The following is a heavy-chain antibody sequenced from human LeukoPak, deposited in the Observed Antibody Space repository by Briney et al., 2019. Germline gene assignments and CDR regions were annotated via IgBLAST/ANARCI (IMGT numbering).Heavy chain of an antibody. Sequence: SETLSLTCTVSGGSIGRYYCSWVRQPPGQRLEWIGYIYYNGDTDYNPSLKSRVTVSVDTAKNQFSLKLSSVTAADTAVYYCTRHRSAVAGDYTYWYFDLWGRGALVTVSS. CDR1: GGSIGRYY. CDR3: TRHRSAVAGDYTYWYFDL. V-gene: IGHV4-59*08. J-gene: IGHJ2*01. CDR2: IYYNGDT. D-gene: IGHD3-10*01.